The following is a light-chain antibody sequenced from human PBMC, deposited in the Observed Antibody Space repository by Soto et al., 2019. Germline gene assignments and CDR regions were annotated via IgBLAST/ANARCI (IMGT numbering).Light chain of an antibody. CDR1: SSDVGGYNY. Sequence: QSVLTQPPSASGSPGQSVTISCTGTSSDVGGYNYVSWYQQHPCKAPKLTIYEVSKRPSGVPDRFSVSKSGNKASINVSGLPAYDEAAYYCSAYAVSNNLGVGGGNKLTVL. J-gene: IGLJ2*01. V-gene: IGLV2-8*01. CDR3: SAYAVSNNLG. CDR2: EVS.